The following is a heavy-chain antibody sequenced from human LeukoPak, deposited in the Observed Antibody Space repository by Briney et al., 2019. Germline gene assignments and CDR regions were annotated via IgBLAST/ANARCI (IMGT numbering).Heavy chain of an antibody. D-gene: IGHD1-26*01. V-gene: IGHV3-23*01. Sequence: GSLRLSCAASGFTFSNYAMSWVRQTPGKGLEWVAIISGSGGTTHYADSVKGRFTISRDNAKNSLYLQMNSLRAEDTAVYYCARGRGSYRVFDYWGQGTLVTVSS. CDR1: GFTFSNYA. J-gene: IGHJ4*02. CDR2: ISGSGGTT. CDR3: ARGRGSYRVFDY.